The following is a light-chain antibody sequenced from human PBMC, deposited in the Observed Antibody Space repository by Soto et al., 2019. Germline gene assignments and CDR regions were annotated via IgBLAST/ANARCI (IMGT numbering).Light chain of an antibody. Sequence: QSVLTQPASVSGSPGQSITISCAGTSADVGAYDYVSWYQHHPGKVPKLMIYDVRDRPAGVSTRFSGSKSANMASLTISGLQADDEADYYCAAYTTSSTLVFGGGTKLTVL. CDR1: SADVGAYDY. J-gene: IGLJ3*02. V-gene: IGLV2-14*03. CDR2: DVR. CDR3: AAYTTSSTLV.